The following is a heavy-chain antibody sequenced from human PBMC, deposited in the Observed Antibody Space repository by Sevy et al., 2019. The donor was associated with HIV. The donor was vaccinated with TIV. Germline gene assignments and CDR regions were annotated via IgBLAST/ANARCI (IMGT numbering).Heavy chain of an antibody. J-gene: IGHJ6*02. CDR3: ARDPPNTIFGGMDV. CDR2: ISFSSNYI. Sequence: GGSLRLSCAASGFTFSTFSMNWVRQAPGKGLEWVSFISFSSNYIYYADSVKGRFTISRDNAKNSLYLQMNSLRAEDTAVYYCARDPPNTIFGGMDVWGQGTTVTVSS. D-gene: IGHD3-3*01. CDR1: GFTFSTFS. V-gene: IGHV3-21*01.